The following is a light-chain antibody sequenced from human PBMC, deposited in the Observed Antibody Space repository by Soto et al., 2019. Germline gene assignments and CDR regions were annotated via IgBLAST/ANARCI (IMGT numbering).Light chain of an antibody. CDR2: YDD. CDR1: SSNIGNHA. V-gene: IGLV1-36*01. CDR3: SAWDDSVNGPV. J-gene: IGLJ2*01. Sequence: QSVLTQPPSVSAAPRQRVTISCSGSSSNIGNHAVNWYQQLPGKAPKLLIYYDDLVPSGVSDRFSGSRSGTSASLAIRGLQPEDEAYYYCSAWDDSVNGPVFGGGTKLTVL.